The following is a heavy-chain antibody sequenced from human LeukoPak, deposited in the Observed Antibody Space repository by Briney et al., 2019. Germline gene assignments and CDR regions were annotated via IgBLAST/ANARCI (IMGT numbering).Heavy chain of an antibody. CDR1: GFTFSSYW. CDR2: INSDGSST. V-gene: IGHV3-74*01. CDR3: ARGQRKVGAIDY. J-gene: IGHJ4*02. Sequence: GGSLRLSCAASGFTFSSYWMHWVRQAPGKGLVWVSHINSDGSSTSYADSVKGRFTISRDNAKNTLYLQMNSLRAEDTAVYYCARGQRKVGAIDYWGQGTLVTVSS. D-gene: IGHD1-26*01.